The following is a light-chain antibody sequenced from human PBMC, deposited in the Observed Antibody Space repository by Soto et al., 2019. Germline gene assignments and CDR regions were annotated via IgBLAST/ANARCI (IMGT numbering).Light chain of an antibody. CDR2: GAS. CDR1: QSVSSY. V-gene: IGKV3-15*01. J-gene: IGKJ2*01. CDR3: QQYNSWLYT. Sequence: EIVMTQSPGTLSGSPGERVTLSCRASQSVSSYLAWYQQKPGQAARLIVYGASTRATGVPARFSGSGSGTEFTLTISSLQSEDFAVYYCQQYNSWLYTFGQGTKVEIK.